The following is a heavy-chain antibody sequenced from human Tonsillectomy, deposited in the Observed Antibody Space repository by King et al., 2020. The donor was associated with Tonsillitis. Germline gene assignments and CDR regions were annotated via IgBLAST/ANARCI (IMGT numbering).Heavy chain of an antibody. Sequence: VQLVESGGGLVQPGGSLRLSCAASGFTFSSYWMSWVRQAPGKGLEWVANIKQDGSEKYYVDSVKGRFTISRDNAKNSLDLQMNSLRAEDTAVYYCSLYGGLRDAFDIWGQGTMVTVSS. V-gene: IGHV3-7*01. CDR2: IKQDGSEK. D-gene: IGHD4/OR15-4a*01. CDR3: SLYGGLRDAFDI. J-gene: IGHJ3*02. CDR1: GFTFSSYW.